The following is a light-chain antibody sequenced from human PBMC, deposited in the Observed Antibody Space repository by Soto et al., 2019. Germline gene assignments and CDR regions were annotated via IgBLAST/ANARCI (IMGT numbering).Light chain of an antibody. CDR1: QSVSSD. CDR3: QHYGDSRT. CDR2: GAS. V-gene: IGKV3-20*01. Sequence: EVVLTQSPGTLSLSPGERATLSCRASQSVSSDLAWYQQKPGQAPRLLIYGASSRATGIPDRFSGSGSGIDFTLTINRLEPEDFAVYFCQHYGDSRTFGQGTKVEIK. J-gene: IGKJ1*01.